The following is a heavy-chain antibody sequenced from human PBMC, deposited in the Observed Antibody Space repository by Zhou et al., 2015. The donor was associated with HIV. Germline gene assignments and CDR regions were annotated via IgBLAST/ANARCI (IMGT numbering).Heavy chain of an antibody. CDR3: ARGLKWVGGVWGSYYYYYMDV. Sequence: QVQLVQSGAEVKKPGSSVKVSCKASGGTFSSYAISWVRQAPGQGLEWMGGIIPIFGTANYAQKFQGRVTITADESTSTAYMELSSLRSEDTAVYYCARGLKWVGGVWGSYYYYYMDVWGKGTTVTVSS. D-gene: IGHD3-16*01. J-gene: IGHJ6*03. CDR1: GGTFSSYA. V-gene: IGHV1-69*01. CDR2: IIPIFGTA.